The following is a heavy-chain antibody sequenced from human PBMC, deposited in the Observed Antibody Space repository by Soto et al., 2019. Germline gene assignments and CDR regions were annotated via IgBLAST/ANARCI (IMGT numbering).Heavy chain of an antibody. CDR1: GFTFTNYG. CDR2: IWYDGINT. V-gene: IGHV3-33*01. CDR3: ARGYSGDEGSY. J-gene: IGHJ4*02. Sequence: VGSLRLSCAASGFTFTNYGMQWVRQAPGKGLEWVAVIWYDGINTHYTESVKGRFSITRDDSKNTLYLQMDSLRVEDTAVYFCARGYSGDEGSYWGQGTQVTV. D-gene: IGHD5-12*01.